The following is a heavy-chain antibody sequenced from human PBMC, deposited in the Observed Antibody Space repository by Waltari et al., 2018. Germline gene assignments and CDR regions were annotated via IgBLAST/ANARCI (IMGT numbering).Heavy chain of an antibody. CDR2: INQNGDAT. V-gene: IGHV3-74*01. Sequence: EVNLVESGGGLVQPGGSLRLSCAASGFSFSGSWMHWVRQAPGKGLVWVSRINQNGDATSYADSVKGRFTISKDNAKNTLYLEMNSLRAEDTAVYYCARSGGYIDYWGQGTLVTVSS. CDR1: GFSFSGSW. J-gene: IGHJ4*02. CDR3: ARSGGYIDY. D-gene: IGHD2-15*01.